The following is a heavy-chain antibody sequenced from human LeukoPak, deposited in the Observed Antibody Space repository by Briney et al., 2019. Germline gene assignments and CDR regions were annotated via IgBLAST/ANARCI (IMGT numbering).Heavy chain of an antibody. V-gene: IGHV3-23*01. D-gene: IGHD3-22*01. J-gene: IGHJ4*02. CDR3: AKDLGRITMIVVVIALDY. Sequence: GGSLRLSCAASGFTFSSYAMSLVRQAPGKGLEWVSAISGSGGSTYYADSVKGRFTISRDNSKNTLYLQMNSPRAEDTAVYYCAKDLGRITMIVVVIALDYWGQGTLVTVSS. CDR1: GFTFSSYA. CDR2: ISGSGGST.